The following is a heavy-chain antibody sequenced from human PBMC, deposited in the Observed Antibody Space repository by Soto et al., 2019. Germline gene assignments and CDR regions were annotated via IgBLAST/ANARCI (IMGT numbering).Heavy chain of an antibody. CDR2: IYPSDSDT. CDR1: GYNFAGYW. J-gene: IGHJ4*02. Sequence: GEPLKISCNGSGYNFAGYWISWVRQMPGKGLELMGIIYPSDSDTRYRPSFQGQVTISADKSISSAYLLWSSLRASDTAMYYCARGGVSTRTFDYWGQGTPVTVS. V-gene: IGHV5-51*01. CDR3: ARGGVSTRTFDY. D-gene: IGHD3-3*01.